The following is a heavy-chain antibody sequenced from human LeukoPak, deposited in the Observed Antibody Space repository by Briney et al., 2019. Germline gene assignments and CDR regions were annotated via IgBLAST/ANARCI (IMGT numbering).Heavy chain of an antibody. CDR2: INHSGST. V-gene: IGHV4-34*01. Sequence: SETLSLTCVVYGGSFSGYYWSWIRQPPGKGLEWIGQINHSGSTNYNPSLKSRVTISVDTSKNQFSLKLSSVTAADTAVYYCARAGRDGYSPASDSFDIWGQGKTVTVSS. CDR1: GGSFSGYY. D-gene: IGHD5-24*01. CDR3: ARAGRDGYSPASDSFDI. J-gene: IGHJ3*02.